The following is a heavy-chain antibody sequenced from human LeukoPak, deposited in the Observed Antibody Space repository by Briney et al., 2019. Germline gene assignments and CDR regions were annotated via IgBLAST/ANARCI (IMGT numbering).Heavy chain of an antibody. J-gene: IGHJ5*02. D-gene: IGHD2-2*01. V-gene: IGHV6-1*01. CDR1: GDSVSSNSVT. CDR2: TYYGSTWYN. Sequence: SQTLSLTCAISGDSVSSNSVTWNWIRQSPSRGLEWLGRTYYGSTWYNDYAVSVRGRITVNPDTSKNQFSLHLNSVTPEDTAVYYCARRLTQYDCFDPWDQGILVTVSS. CDR3: ARRLTQYDCFDP.